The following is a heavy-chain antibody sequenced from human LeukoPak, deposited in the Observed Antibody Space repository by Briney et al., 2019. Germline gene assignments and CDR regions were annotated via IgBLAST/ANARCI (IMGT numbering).Heavy chain of an antibody. Sequence: GASVKVSCKASGYTFTGYYMHWVRQATGQGLEWMGWMNPNSGNTGYAQKFQGRVTMTRNTSISTAYMELSSLRSEDTAVYYCARGTTSGSYYFDYWGQGTLVTVSS. CDR1: GYTFTGYY. CDR2: MNPNSGNT. CDR3: ARGTTSGSYYFDY. D-gene: IGHD1-26*01. J-gene: IGHJ4*02. V-gene: IGHV1-8*02.